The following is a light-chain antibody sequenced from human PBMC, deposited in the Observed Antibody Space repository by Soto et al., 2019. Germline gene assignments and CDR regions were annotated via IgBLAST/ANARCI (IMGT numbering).Light chain of an antibody. CDR3: SAYTNRSTLYV. V-gene: IGLV2-14*01. CDR2: EVS. Sequence: QSVLTQPASVSGSPGQSITISCTGSSSDVGRYNYVSWYQHHPGKAPKLMIYEVSNRPSGVSNRFSGSKSGNTASLTISALQAEDEAHYHRSAYTNRSTLYVFGNGTKVTV. CDR1: SSDVGRYNY. J-gene: IGLJ1*01.